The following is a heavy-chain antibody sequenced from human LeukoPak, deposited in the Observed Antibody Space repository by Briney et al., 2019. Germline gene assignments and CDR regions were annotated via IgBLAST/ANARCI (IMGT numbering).Heavy chain of an antibody. CDR1: GGSISSSSYY. D-gene: IGHD5-24*01. Sequence: SETLSLTCTVSGGSISSSSYYWGWIRQPPGKGLEWIGSIYYSGSTYYNPSLKSRVTISVDTSKNQFSLKLSSATAADTAVYYCARVREERWLQFPDYWGQGTLVTVSS. V-gene: IGHV4-39*07. CDR3: ARVREERWLQFPDY. CDR2: IYYSGST. J-gene: IGHJ4*02.